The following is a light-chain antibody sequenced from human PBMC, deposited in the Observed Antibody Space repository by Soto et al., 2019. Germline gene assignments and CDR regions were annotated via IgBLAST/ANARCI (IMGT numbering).Light chain of an antibody. CDR1: QSISNR. CDR2: DAS. V-gene: IGKV1-5*01. CDR3: QQYNNWPLT. J-gene: IGKJ4*01. Sequence: DIQMTQSPSTLSASVGDRVTITCRASQSISNRLAWYQQKPGKAPKVLIYDASSLESGVPSRFSGSGSATEFILTISSLQPDDFAVYYCQQYNNWPLTFGGGTKVDIK.